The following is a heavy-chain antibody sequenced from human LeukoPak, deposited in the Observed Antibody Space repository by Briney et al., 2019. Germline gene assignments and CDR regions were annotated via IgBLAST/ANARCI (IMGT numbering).Heavy chain of an antibody. J-gene: IGHJ3*02. CDR3: ARVHSEGYAFDI. Sequence: GGSLRLSCVAPGFTSSIYAMSWVRQAPGKGLEWVSAISSSGGGTYYADSVQGRFTISRDNSKNTLYLQMISLGAEDTAVYYCARVHSEGYAFDIWGLGTTVTVSS. CDR2: ISSSGGGT. V-gene: IGHV3-23*01. CDR1: GFTSSIYA.